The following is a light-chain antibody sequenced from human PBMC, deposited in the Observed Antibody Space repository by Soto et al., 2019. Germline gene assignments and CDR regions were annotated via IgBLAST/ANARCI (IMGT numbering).Light chain of an antibody. Sequence: EIVLTQSPATLSLSPGERATLSCGASQSVDSRYLAWYQQKPGLAPRLLIYDASRRATGIPDRFSGSGSGTDFTLTISRLEPEDFAVYYCQQYGSSPVTFGQGTKVEIK. CDR2: DAS. J-gene: IGKJ1*01. CDR1: QSVDSRY. V-gene: IGKV3D-20*01. CDR3: QQYGSSPVT.